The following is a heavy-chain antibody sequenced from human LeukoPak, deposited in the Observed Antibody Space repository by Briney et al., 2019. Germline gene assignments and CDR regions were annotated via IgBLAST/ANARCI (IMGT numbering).Heavy chain of an antibody. V-gene: IGHV1-69*13. CDR1: GGTFSSYA. J-gene: IGHJ3*02. D-gene: IGHD5-24*01. CDR3: ARRGRDGYNGRGAFDI. Sequence: GASVKVSCKASGGTFSSYAISWVRQAPGQGLEWMGGIIPIFGTANYAQKFQGRVTITADESTSTAYMELSSLRPEDTAVYYCARRGRDGYNGRGAFDIWGQGTMVTVSS. CDR2: IIPIFGTA.